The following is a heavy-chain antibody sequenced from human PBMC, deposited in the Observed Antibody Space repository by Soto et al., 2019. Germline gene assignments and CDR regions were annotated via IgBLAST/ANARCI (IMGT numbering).Heavy chain of an antibody. CDR3: ARAAGYDILTGYPYWYFDL. D-gene: IGHD3-9*01. V-gene: IGHV1-69*12. J-gene: IGHJ2*01. Sequence: QVPLVQSGAEVKKPGSSVKVSCKASGGTFSSYAISWVRQAPGQGLEWMGGIIPIFGTANYAQKFQGRVTITADESTSTAYMELSSLRSEDTAVYYCARAAGYDILTGYPYWYFDLWGRGTLVTVSS. CDR1: GGTFSSYA. CDR2: IIPIFGTA.